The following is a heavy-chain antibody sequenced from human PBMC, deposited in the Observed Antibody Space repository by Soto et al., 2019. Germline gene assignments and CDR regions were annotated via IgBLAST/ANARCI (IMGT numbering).Heavy chain of an antibody. CDR1: GEFFSGYV. V-gene: IGHV4-34*01. CDR2: INHSGSA. Sequence: TSEDLSLSWAVYGEFFSGYVWILIRQTPGKRQQWIGQINHSGSAYYNPSLQSRVTISVHTSNSQFSLELSSVTAADTAVYYCARLEWYYYGSGVYYYFGMDVWGQGSTVT. D-gene: IGHD3-10*01. CDR3: ARLEWYYYGSGVYYYFGMDV. J-gene: IGHJ6*02.